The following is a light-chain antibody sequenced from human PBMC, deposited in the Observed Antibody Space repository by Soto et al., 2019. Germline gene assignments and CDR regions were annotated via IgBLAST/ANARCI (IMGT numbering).Light chain of an antibody. CDR3: MQGTHWPYT. CDR1: QSIVHGDGNTY. V-gene: IGKV2-30*02. CDR2: KVS. J-gene: IGKJ2*01. Sequence: DVVMTQSPLALPVTLGQPASISCRSTQSIVHGDGNTYLNWYQQRPGQSPRRLIYKVSNRDSGVPDRFSGSASCTEFTLKISRVEAEDVGIYYCMQGTHWPYTFGQGTKLEIK.